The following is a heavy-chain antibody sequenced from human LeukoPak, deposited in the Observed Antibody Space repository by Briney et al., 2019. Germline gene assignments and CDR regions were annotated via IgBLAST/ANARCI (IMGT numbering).Heavy chain of an antibody. CDR2: INHSGST. Sequence: GSLRLSCAASGFTVSSNYMSWVRQPPGKGLEWIGEINHSGSTNYNPSLKSRVTISVDTSKNQFSLKLSSVTAADTAVYYCARRHEYSSSPKSYFDYWGQGTLVTVSS. D-gene: IGHD6-6*01. J-gene: IGHJ4*02. CDR3: ARRHEYSSSPKSYFDY. CDR1: GFTVSSNY. V-gene: IGHV4-34*01.